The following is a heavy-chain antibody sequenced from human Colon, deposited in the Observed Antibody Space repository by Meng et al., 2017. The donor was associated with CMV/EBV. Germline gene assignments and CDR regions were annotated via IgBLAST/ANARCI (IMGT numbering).Heavy chain of an antibody. CDR2: IDWEDDD. J-gene: IGHJ4*02. CDR3: ARGMNSTFDN. D-gene: IGHD1-14*01. V-gene: IGHV2-70*16. Sequence: QTLSLTCTFSGFSLSASGMSVTWVRQAPHKALEWLARIDWEDDDFYSTSLKTRLTISKDTSRHQVVLTMTNMDPADTATYYCARGMNSTFDNWGQGTLVTVSS. CDR1: GFSLSASGMS.